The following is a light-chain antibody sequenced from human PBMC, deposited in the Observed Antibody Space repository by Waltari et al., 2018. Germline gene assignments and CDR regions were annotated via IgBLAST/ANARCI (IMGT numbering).Light chain of an antibody. J-gene: IGKJ2*01. Sequence: IVMTQSPGTLSVSPGQRASLSCRASETIYNFLAWYQQKPGQSPRLLIHGISTRAAGVPARFTGSGSGADFTLTISRLEPEDFAVYYCLHCGGSPPYTFGQGTKLEI. CDR3: LHCGGSPPYT. CDR1: ETIYNF. V-gene: IGKV3-20*01. CDR2: GIS.